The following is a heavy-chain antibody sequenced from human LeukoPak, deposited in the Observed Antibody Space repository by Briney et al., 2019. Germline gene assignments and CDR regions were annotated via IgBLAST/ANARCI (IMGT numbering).Heavy chain of an antibody. Sequence: SETLSLTCTVSGGSISSYYWSWIRQPPGKGLEWIGYIYYSGSTNYNPSLKSRVTISVDTSKNQFSLKLSSVTAADTAVYYCARTYYYDSSGPIHAFDIWGQGTMVTASS. CDR1: GGSISSYY. CDR2: IYYSGST. J-gene: IGHJ3*02. V-gene: IGHV4-59*01. CDR3: ARTYYYDSSGPIHAFDI. D-gene: IGHD3-22*01.